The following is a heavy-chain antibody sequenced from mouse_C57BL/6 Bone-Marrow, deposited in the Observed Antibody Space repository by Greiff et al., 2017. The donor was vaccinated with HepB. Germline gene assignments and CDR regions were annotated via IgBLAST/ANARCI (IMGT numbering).Heavy chain of an antibody. CDR2: IYPGSGST. J-gene: IGHJ1*03. CDR3: AREGPYGNYVGYFDV. Sequence: VQLQQPGAELVKPGASVKMSCKASGYTFTSYWITWVKQRPGQGLEWIGDIYPGSGSTNYNEKFKSKATLTVDTSSSTAYMQLSSLTSEDSAVYYCAREGPYGNYVGYFDVWGTGTTVTVSS. CDR1: GYTFTSYW. D-gene: IGHD2-1*01. V-gene: IGHV1-55*01.